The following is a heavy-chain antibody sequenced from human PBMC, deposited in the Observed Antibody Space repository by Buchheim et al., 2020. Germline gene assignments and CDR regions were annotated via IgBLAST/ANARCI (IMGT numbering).Heavy chain of an antibody. Sequence: QVQLVQSGAEVKKPGASVKVSCKASGYSFSTYDINWVRQATGQGPEWMGWMNPNSGNTGYAQKFQGRVTMTRNPSINTAYMELSSLRSEDTAVYYCAKKATTGSGWYPFDNWGQGTL. D-gene: IGHD6-19*01. CDR1: GYSFSTYD. J-gene: IGHJ4*02. CDR2: MNPNSGNT. CDR3: AKKATTGSGWYPFDN. V-gene: IGHV1-8*01.